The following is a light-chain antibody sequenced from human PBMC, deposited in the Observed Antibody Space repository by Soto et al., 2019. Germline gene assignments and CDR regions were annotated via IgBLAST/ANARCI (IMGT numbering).Light chain of an antibody. CDR1: SRDIGFYNY. Sequence: QSALTQPASVSGSPGQSITISCTGTSRDIGFYNYVSWYQQHPGKAPKLIIYEVAKRPSVVSSRFSGSKSGNTASLTISGLQAEDEADYHCSSYTNTGTLYVFGTGTKVTVL. CDR2: EVA. J-gene: IGLJ1*01. CDR3: SSYTNTGTLYV. V-gene: IGLV2-14*01.